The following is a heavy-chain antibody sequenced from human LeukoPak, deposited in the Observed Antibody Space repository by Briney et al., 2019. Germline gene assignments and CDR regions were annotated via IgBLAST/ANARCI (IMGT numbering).Heavy chain of an antibody. CDR3: ARTQHGAAGI. D-gene: IGHD6-13*01. J-gene: IGHJ4*02. CDR1: GGSISSSSYY. CDR2: IYYSGST. V-gene: IGHV4-39*07. Sequence: PSETLSLTRTVSGGSISSSSYYWGWIRQPPGKGLEWIGSIYYSGSTYYNPSLKSRVTISVDTSKNQFSLKLSSVTAADTAVYYCARTQHGAAGIWGQGTLVTVSS.